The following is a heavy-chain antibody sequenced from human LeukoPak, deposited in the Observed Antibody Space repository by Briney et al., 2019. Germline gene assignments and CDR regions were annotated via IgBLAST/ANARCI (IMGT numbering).Heavy chain of an antibody. CDR3: AKDTNDFWNGYYTHLDY. Sequence: GGALRLSRAYSLFTFDDYAMHSVRQAPGTGLEWVCLISGDGGSTYYADSVKGRFIISRDNNNNSLYLQMNSLRTEDTALYYCAKDTNDFWNGYYTHLDYWGQGTLVTVSS. J-gene: IGHJ4*02. CDR2: ISGDGGST. CDR1: LFTFDDYA. V-gene: IGHV3-43*02. D-gene: IGHD3-3*01.